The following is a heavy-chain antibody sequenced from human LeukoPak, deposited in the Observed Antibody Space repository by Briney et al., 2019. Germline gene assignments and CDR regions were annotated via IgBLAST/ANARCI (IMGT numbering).Heavy chain of an antibody. D-gene: IGHD3-10*01. V-gene: IGHV1-18*01. Sequence: PLASVKVSCKASGYTFTSYGISWVRQAPGQGLEWMGWISAYNGNTNYAQKLQGRDTITTDESTSTAYMELSSLRSEDTAVYYCARALTMVRGVTLGAFDIWGQGTMVTVSS. J-gene: IGHJ3*02. CDR1: GYTFTSYG. CDR3: ARALTMVRGVTLGAFDI. CDR2: ISAYNGNT.